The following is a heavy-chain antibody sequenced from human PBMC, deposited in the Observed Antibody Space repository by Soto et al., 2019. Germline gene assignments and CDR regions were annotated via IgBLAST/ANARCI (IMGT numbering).Heavy chain of an antibody. D-gene: IGHD6-13*01. CDR3: AREMNPGIAAAGNAFDI. V-gene: IGHV3-33*01. CDR2: IWYDGSNK. Sequence: GGSLRLSCAASGFTFSSYGMHWVRQAPGKGLEWVAVIWYDGSNKYYADSVKGRFTISRDNSKNTLYLQMNSLRAEDTAVYYCAREMNPGIAAAGNAFDIWGQGTMVTVSS. J-gene: IGHJ3*02. CDR1: GFTFSSYG.